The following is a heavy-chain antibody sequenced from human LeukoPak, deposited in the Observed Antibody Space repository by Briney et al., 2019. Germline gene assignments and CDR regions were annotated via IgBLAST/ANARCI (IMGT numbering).Heavy chain of an antibody. V-gene: IGHV1-69*05. Sequence: GSSVKVSCKASGGTFSSYAISWVRQAPGQGLEWMGGIIPIFGTANYAQKFQGRVTITTDESTSTAYMELSSLRSEDTAVYYCASSSGYSGSYAPFDYWGQGTLVTVSS. CDR1: GGTFSSYA. CDR2: IIPIFGTA. D-gene: IGHD1-26*01. CDR3: ASSSGYSGSYAPFDY. J-gene: IGHJ4*02.